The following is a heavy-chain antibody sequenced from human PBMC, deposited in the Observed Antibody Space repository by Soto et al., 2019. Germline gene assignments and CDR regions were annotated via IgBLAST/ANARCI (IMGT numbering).Heavy chain of an antibody. D-gene: IGHD6-13*01. Sequence: PGGSLRISCVTSGFTFSTYAMSWVRQAPGKGLEWVSAISGSGGSTYYADSVKGRFTISRDNSKNTLYLQMNSLRAEDTAVYYCAKDRGLWGAAAGTWRDYWGKGTLVTVCS. CDR2: ISGSGGST. CDR3: AKDRGLWGAAAGTWRDY. V-gene: IGHV3-23*01. J-gene: IGHJ4*02. CDR1: GFTFSTYA.